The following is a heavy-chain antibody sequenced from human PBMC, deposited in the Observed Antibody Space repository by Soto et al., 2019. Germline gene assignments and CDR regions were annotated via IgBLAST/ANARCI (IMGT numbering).Heavy chain of an antibody. CDR2: ISGSGGGT. Sequence: EVQLLESGGGLVQPGGSLRLSCAASGFTFSSYAMSWVRQAPGKGLEWVSAISGSGGGTYYADSVKGRFTISRDNSKNTLYLQMNSLRAEDTAVYYCARDRISATTFYYYYYGMDVWGQGTTVTVSS. D-gene: IGHD1-26*01. J-gene: IGHJ6*02. CDR1: GFTFSSYA. CDR3: ARDRISATTFYYYYYGMDV. V-gene: IGHV3-23*01.